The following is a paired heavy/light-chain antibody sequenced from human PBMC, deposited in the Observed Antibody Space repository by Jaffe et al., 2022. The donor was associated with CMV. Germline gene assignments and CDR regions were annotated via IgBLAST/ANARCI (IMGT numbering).Heavy chain of an antibody. CDR2: ITAVNGNT. Sequence: QVQLVQSGAEVKKPGASVKVSCKPSGYSFFDHGVVWVRQAPGQGLEWMGWITAVNGNTIYAQKFQGRVTMTRDTSTNTFYMELRSLRSDDTAVYYCARGQWLLRDNWFDPWGQGTLVTVSS. CDR1: GYSFFDHG. J-gene: IGHJ5*02. V-gene: IGHV1-18*01. CDR3: ARGQWLLRDNWFDP. D-gene: IGHD6-19*01.
Light chain of an antibody. CDR1: SSDIGLYDF. V-gene: IGLV2-14*03. CDR3: SSYRSDNTLV. Sequence: QSALTQPASVSGSLGQPITVSCTGTSSDIGLYDFVSWYQQHPGKAPKLIIYDVNNRPSGVSNRFSGSKSGNTAALTISDLQSEDEAHYYCSSYRSDNTLVFGGGTKLTVL. J-gene: IGLJ2*01. CDR2: DVN.